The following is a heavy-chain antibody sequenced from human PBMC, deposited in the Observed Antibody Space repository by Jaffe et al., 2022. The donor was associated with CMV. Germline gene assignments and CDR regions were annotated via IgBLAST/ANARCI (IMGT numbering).Heavy chain of an antibody. V-gene: IGHV3-11*06. Sequence: QVQLVESGGGLVKPGGSLRLSCAASGFTFSDYRMSWIRQAPGKGLEWISYISSTGSDTNSADSMKGRFTTSRDNAKNSLYLEMNSLRVEDTAIYYCAREISRSAGLDYWGQGTLVTVSS. CDR3: AREISRSAGLDY. CDR2: ISSTGSDT. CDR1: GFTFSDYR. D-gene: IGHD3-10*01. J-gene: IGHJ4*02.